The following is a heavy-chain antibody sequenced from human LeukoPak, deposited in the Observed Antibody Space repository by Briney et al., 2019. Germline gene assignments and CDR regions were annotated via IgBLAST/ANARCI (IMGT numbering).Heavy chain of an antibody. D-gene: IGHD5-12*01. CDR3: AKNFLFLVRVSGYPDY. J-gene: IGHJ4*02. CDR1: GFSFGSYG. V-gene: IGHV3-23*01. Sequence: PGGSLRLSCAASGFSFGSYGMSWVRQAPGKGLEWVSAISGSGGSTYYADSVKGRFTISRDNSKNTLYLQMNSLRAEDTAVYYCAKNFLFLVRVSGYPDYWGQGTLVTVSS. CDR2: ISGSGGST.